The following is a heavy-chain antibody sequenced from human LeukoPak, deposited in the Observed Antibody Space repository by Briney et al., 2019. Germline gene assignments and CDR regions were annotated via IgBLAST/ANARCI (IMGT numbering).Heavy chain of an antibody. J-gene: IGHJ4*02. Sequence: GGSLRLSCAASGFTFSQYWMSWVRQAPGKGLEWVSSISSSSSYIYYADSVKGRFTISRDNAKNSLYLQMNSLRAEDTAVYYCARDLELELQFDYWGQGTLVTVSS. CDR3: ARDLELELQFDY. CDR1: GFTFSQYW. D-gene: IGHD1-7*01. CDR2: ISSSSSYI. V-gene: IGHV3-21*01.